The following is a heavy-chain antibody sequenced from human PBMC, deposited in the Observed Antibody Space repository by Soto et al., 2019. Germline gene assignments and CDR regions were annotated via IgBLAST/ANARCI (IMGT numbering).Heavy chain of an antibody. D-gene: IGHD2-2*01. CDR1: GVTFSSYA. CDR3: AKEVYCSSTSCHPGTYDY. CDR2: ISGSGGST. Sequence: GGCLRLSCAASGVTFSSYAMSGVRQAPGKGLEWVSAISGSGGSTYYADSVKGRFTISRDNSKNTLYLQMNSLRAEDTAVYYCAKEVYCSSTSCHPGTYDYWGQGTLVTVSS. V-gene: IGHV3-23*01. J-gene: IGHJ4*02.